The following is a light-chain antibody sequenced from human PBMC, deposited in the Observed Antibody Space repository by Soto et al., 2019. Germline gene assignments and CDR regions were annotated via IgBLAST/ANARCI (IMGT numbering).Light chain of an antibody. CDR3: SSYTSSSTWV. CDR2: DVS. V-gene: IGLV2-14*01. CDR1: SSDVGGYNY. Sequence: QSVLTQPASVSWSPGQSITISCTGTSSDVGGYNYVSWYQQHPGKAPKLMIYDVSNRPSVVSNRFSGSKSGNTASLTISGLQAEDEAGYYCSSYTSSSTWVFGGVTTLTVL. J-gene: IGLJ3*02.